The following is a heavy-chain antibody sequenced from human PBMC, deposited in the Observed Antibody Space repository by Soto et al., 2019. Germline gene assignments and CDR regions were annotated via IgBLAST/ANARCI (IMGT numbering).Heavy chain of an antibody. CDR1: GFTFDDYA. CDR2: ISWDGGST. J-gene: IGHJ3*01. V-gene: IGHV3-43D*04. D-gene: IGHD4-17*01. Sequence: EVQLVESGGVVVQPGWSLRLSCAASGFTFDDYAMPWVRQAPGKGLEWASLISWDGGSTYYADSVKGRFTISRDNSKHSLYLQMHSLRSEDTALYYCAKAGGDYGLDAFDLWGQGTMVPVSS. CDR3: AKAGGDYGLDAFDL.